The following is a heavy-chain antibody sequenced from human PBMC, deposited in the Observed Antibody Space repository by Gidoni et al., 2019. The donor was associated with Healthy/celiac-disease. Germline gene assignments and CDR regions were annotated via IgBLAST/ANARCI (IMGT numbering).Heavy chain of an antibody. D-gene: IGHD1-26*01. CDR2: ISSSSSYI. CDR3: ARDGVGATMDAFDI. Sequence: EVQLVESGGGLVKPGGSLRLSCAASGFPFSSYSMNWVRQAPGKGLEWVSSISSSSSYIYYADSVKGRFTISRDNAKNSLYLQMNSLRAEDTAVYYCARDGVGATMDAFDIWGQGTMVTVSS. J-gene: IGHJ3*02. CDR1: GFPFSSYS. V-gene: IGHV3-21*03.